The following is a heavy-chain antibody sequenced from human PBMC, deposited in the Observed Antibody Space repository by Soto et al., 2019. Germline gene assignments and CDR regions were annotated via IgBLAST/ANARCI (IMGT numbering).Heavy chain of an antibody. D-gene: IGHD6-13*01. CDR3: AREGDGAAAENYYYYYMDV. CDR2: MNPNSGNT. Sequence: ASVKVSCKASGYTFTSYDINWVRQATGQGLEWMGWMNPNSGNTGYAQKFQGRVTMTRNTSISTAYMELSSLRSEDAAVYYCAREGDGAAAENYYYYYMDVWGKGTTVTVSS. CDR1: GYTFTSYD. J-gene: IGHJ6*03. V-gene: IGHV1-8*01.